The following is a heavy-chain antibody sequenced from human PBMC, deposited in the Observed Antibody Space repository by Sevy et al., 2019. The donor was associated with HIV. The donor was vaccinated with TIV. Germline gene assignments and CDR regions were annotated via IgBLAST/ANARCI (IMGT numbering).Heavy chain of an antibody. D-gene: IGHD3-10*01. J-gene: IGHJ4*02. CDR3: ARDRPYYYYFDY. V-gene: IGHV3-74*01. CDR1: GFTFSSYW. CDR2: INSDGSST. Sequence: GGSLRLSCAASGFTFSSYWMHWVRQAPGKGLVWVSRINSDGSSTSYADSVKGRFTISRDNAKNTRYLQMNSLRAEDTAVYYCARDRPYYYYFDYWGQGTLVTVSS.